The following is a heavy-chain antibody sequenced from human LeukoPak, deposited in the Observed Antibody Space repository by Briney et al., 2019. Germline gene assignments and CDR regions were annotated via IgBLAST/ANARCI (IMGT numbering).Heavy chain of an antibody. CDR3: ARGEPDLFYRV. CDR2: IYGDGTGT. CDR1: GFTFSTYW. Sequence: GGSLRLSCVASGFTFSTYWMHWVRQAPGKGLVWVSRIYGDGTGTIYADSVKGRFTISRDNAKDTLCLQMNSLRGDDTAVYYCARGEPDLFYRVWGQGTLVTVSS. D-gene: IGHD1-14*01. V-gene: IGHV3-74*01. J-gene: IGHJ4*02.